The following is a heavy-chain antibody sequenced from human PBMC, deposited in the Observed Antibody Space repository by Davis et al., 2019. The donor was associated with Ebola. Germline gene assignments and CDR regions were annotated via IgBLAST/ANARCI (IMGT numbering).Heavy chain of an antibody. CDR1: GGSISSYY. Sequence: MPSETLSLTCTVSGGSISSYYWSWIRQPPGKGLEWIGYIYYSGSTNYNPSLKSRVTISVDTSKNQFSLRLKFVTAADTAMYYCARDYVYWGQGILVTVSS. V-gene: IGHV4-59*12. D-gene: IGHD1-14*01. J-gene: IGHJ4*02. CDR2: IYYSGST. CDR3: ARDYVY.